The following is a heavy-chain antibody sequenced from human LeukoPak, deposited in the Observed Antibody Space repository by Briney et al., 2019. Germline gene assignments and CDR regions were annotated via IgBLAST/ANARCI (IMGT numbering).Heavy chain of an antibody. CDR2: ISYDGSNK. D-gene: IGHD6-13*01. V-gene: IGHV3-30*18. Sequence: GGSLRLSCAASGFPFSTYSMNWVRQAPGKGLEWVAVISYDGSNKYYADSVKGRFTISRDNSKNTLYLQMNSLRAEDTAVYYCAKGVAAAGSDYWGQGTLVTVSS. J-gene: IGHJ4*02. CDR3: AKGVAAAGSDY. CDR1: GFPFSTYS.